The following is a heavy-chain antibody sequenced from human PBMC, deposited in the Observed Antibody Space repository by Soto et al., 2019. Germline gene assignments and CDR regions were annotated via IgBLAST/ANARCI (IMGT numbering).Heavy chain of an antibody. D-gene: IGHD6-6*01. CDR1: GFTVTSYW. CDR2: ISGSGGST. J-gene: IGHJ4*02. V-gene: IGHV3-23*01. CDR3: AKDLSRRQLEVFDY. Sequence: PGGSLRLSCAASGFTVTSYWMHWVRQAPGKGLGWVSAISGSGGSTYYADSVKGRFTISRDNSKNTLYLQMNSLRAEDTAVYYCAKDLSRRQLEVFDYWGQGTLVTVSS.